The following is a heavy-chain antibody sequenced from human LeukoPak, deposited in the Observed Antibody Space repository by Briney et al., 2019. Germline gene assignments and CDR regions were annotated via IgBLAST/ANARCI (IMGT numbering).Heavy chain of an antibody. CDR1: GGSISSYY. Sequence: PSETLSLTCTVSGGSISSYYWSWIRQPAGKGLEWIGRIYTSGSTNYNPSLKSRVTMSVDTSKNQFSLRLSSVTAADTAVYYCARDGLRYFDWGYYMDVWGKGTTVTISS. CDR3: ARDGLRYFDWGYYMDV. J-gene: IGHJ6*03. CDR2: IYTSGST. D-gene: IGHD3-9*01. V-gene: IGHV4-4*07.